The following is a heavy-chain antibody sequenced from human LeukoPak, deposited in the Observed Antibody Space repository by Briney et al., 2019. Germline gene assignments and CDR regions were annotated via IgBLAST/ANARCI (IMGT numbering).Heavy chain of an antibody. CDR2: ISSSSSYI. D-gene: IGHD3-10*01. J-gene: IGHJ4*02. CDR1: GFTFSSYS. V-gene: IGHV3-21*01. CDR3: ARASFLSGSYGY. Sequence: GGSLRLSCAASGFTFSSYSMNWVRQVPGKELEWVSSISSSSSYIYYADSVKGRFTISRDNAKNSLYLQMNSLRAEDTAVYYCARASFLSGSYGYWGQGTLVTVSS.